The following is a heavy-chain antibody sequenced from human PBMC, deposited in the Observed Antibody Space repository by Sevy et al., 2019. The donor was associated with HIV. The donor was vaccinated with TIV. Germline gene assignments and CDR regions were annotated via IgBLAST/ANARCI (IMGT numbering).Heavy chain of an antibody. Sequence: GGSLRLSCAASGFTFNNYAMTWVRQAPGKGLEWVSAVRGGGDTTYYADSVKGRFTISRENSRNTLYLQMNSLRAEDTAVYYCAKGGSTSGYYLNYFAYWGQGTLVTVSS. CDR3: AKGGSTSGYYLNYFAY. CDR2: VRGGGDTT. V-gene: IGHV3-23*01. CDR1: GFTFNNYA. J-gene: IGHJ4*02. D-gene: IGHD3-22*01.